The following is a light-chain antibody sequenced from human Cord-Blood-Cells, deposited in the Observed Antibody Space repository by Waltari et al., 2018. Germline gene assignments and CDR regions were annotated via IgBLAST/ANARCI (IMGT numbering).Light chain of an antibody. Sequence: EIVMTQSPATLSVSPGERATLSCRASQSVSSPLAWYQQKPGQAPRLLIYGASTRATGIPARFSGSGSGTEFTLTISILQSEDFAVYYCQQYNNWPPWTFGQGTKVEIK. J-gene: IGKJ1*01. CDR3: QQYNNWPPWT. V-gene: IGKV3-15*01. CDR1: QSVSSP. CDR2: GAS.